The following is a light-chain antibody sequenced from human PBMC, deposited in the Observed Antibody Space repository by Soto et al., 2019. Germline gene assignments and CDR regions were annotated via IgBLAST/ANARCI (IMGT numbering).Light chain of an antibody. CDR3: LQYQSYPGT. CDR2: DAS. CDR1: QSIGSW. J-gene: IGKJ5*01. Sequence: DIQMTQSPSTLSASVGDGATISCRASQSIGSWLAWYQQKPGRAPKLLIYDASRLQSGVPSRFSGTVSGTEFTLSISSLQPDDFAIYYCLQYQSYPGTFGQGTRPAIK. V-gene: IGKV1-5*01.